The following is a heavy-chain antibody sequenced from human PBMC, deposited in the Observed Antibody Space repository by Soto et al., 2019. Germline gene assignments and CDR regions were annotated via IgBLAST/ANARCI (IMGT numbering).Heavy chain of an antibody. D-gene: IGHD1-26*01. CDR1: GFTFNIYG. V-gene: IGHV3-21*04. J-gene: IGHJ5*02. Sequence: GGSLRLSCVASGFTFNIYGMNWVRQVPGKGLEWLSFISSTSSSINYADSMKGRFTISRDNSKNTLYLQMNSLRAEDTAVYYCAKERMSGSPEWFDPWGQGTLVTVSS. CDR3: AKERMSGSPEWFDP. CDR2: ISSTSSSI.